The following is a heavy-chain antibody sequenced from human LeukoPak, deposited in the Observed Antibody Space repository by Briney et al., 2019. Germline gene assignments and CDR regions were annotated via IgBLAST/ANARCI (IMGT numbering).Heavy chain of an antibody. J-gene: IGHJ4*02. CDR3: CAGSYASLDY. V-gene: IGHV3-30*04. CDR1: GFTFSSYA. CDR2: ISYDGSNK. Sequence: PGRSLRLSCAASGFTFSSYAMHWVRQAPGKGLEWVAVISYDGSNKYYADSVKGRFTISRDNSKDTLYLQMNSLRAEDTAVYYCCAGSYASLDYWGQGTLVTVSS. D-gene: IGHD3-16*01.